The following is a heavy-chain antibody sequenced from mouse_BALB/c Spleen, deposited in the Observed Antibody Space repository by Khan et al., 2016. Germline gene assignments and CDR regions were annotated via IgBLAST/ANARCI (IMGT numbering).Heavy chain of an antibody. CDR2: ISYSGST. CDR1: GYSITSDYA. D-gene: IGHD1-1*01. J-gene: IGHJ3*01. V-gene: IGHV3-2*02. Sequence: EVKLEESGPGLVKPSQSLSLTCTVTGYSITSDYAWNWIRQFPGNKLEWMGYISYSGSTSYNPSLKSRISITRDTSKNQFFLQLNSVTTEDTATYYCARTYGYGSPSFTYWGQGTLVTVSA. CDR3: ARTYGYGSPSFTY.